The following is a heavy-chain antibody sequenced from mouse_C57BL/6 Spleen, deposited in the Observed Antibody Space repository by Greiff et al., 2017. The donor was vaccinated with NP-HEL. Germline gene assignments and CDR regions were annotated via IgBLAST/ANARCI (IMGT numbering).Heavy chain of an antibody. CDR1: GFNIKDDY. CDR2: IDPENGDT. V-gene: IGHV14-4*01. D-gene: IGHD2-10*01. Sequence: VQLQQSGAELVRPGASVKLSCTASGFNIKDDYMHWVKQRPEQGLEWIGWIDPENGDTEYASKFQGKATITADTSSNTAYLQLSSLTSEDTAVYYCTTSYWYAMDYWGQGTSVTVSS. J-gene: IGHJ4*01. CDR3: TTSYWYAMDY.